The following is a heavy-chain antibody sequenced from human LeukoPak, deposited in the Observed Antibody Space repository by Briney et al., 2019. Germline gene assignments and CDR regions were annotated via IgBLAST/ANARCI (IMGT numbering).Heavy chain of an antibody. V-gene: IGHV5-51*01. CDR1: GYSFTNYW. J-gene: IGHJ4*02. Sequence: GESLKISCKGSGYSFTNYWIGWVRQMPGKGLEWMGIIYPGDSDTRYSPSFQGQVTISADKSISTAYLQWSSLEASDTAMYYCSRLRMASTPYWCQGTLVTVSS. CDR2: IYPGDSDT. D-gene: IGHD5-24*01. CDR3: SRLRMASTPY.